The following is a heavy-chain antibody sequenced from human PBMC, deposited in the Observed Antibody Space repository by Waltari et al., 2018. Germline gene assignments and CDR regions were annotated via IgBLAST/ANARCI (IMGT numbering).Heavy chain of an antibody. D-gene: IGHD3-22*01. CDR3: ARELLGYYDSSGYLY. CDR1: GGTFSSYA. V-gene: IGHV1-69*01. J-gene: IGHJ4*02. CDR2: IIPTFGTA. Sequence: QVQLVQSGAEVKKPGSSVKVSCKASGGTFSSYAISWVRQAPGQGLEWMGGIIPTFGTANYAQKCQGRVTITADESTSTAYMELSSLRSEDTAVYYCARELLGYYDSSGYLYWGQGTLVTVSS.